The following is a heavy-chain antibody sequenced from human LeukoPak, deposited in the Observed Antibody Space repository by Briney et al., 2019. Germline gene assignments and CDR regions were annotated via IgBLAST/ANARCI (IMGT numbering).Heavy chain of an antibody. CDR3: ASAGPCSGGSCPDAAFDI. D-gene: IGHD2-15*01. Sequence: PSETLSLTCSVSGGSVSSGGYSWSWIRQPPGKGLEWIGYIYHSGSTYYNPSLKSRVIISVDRSKNQFSLRLSSVAAADTAVYCCASAGPCSGGSCPDAAFDIWGQGTMVTVSS. J-gene: IGHJ3*02. CDR2: IYHSGST. CDR1: GGSVSSGGYS. V-gene: IGHV4-30-2*01.